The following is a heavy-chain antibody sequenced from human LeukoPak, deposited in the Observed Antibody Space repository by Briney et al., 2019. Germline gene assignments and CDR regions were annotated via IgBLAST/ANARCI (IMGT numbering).Heavy chain of an antibody. J-gene: IGHJ6*03. CDR2: ISYDGSNK. Sequence: PGGSLRLSCAASGFTFSSYAMHWVRQAPGKGLEWVAVISYDGSNKYYADSVKGRFTISRDNSKNTLYLQMNSLRAEDTAVYYCARDYTGTTAVYYYYYMDVWGKGTTVTVSS. V-gene: IGHV3-30-3*01. CDR3: ARDYTGTTAVYYYYYMDV. D-gene: IGHD1-1*01. CDR1: GFTFSSYA.